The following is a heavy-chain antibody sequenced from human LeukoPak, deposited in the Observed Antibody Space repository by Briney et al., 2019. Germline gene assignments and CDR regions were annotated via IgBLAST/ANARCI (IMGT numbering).Heavy chain of an antibody. CDR3: ARSIAVAGTGFDWFDP. V-gene: IGHV1-2*02. Sequence: ASVKVSCKASGYTFTGYYMHWVRQAPEQGLEWMGWINPNSGGTNYAQKSQGRVTMTRDTSISTAYMELSRLRSDDTAVYYCARSIAVAGTGFDWFDPWGQGTLVTVSS. CDR2: INPNSGGT. D-gene: IGHD6-19*01. CDR1: GYTFTGYY. J-gene: IGHJ5*02.